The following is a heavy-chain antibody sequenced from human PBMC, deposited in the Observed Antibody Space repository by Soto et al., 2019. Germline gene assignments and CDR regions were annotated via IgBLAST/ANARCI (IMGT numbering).Heavy chain of an antibody. Sequence: SETLSLTRTGSGGSLRSYYWSWIRQPPGKGLEWIGYIYYSGSTNYNPSLKSRVTISVDTSKNQFSLKLSSVTAADTAVYYCARATTVVTHFDYWGQGTLVTVSS. CDR2: IYYSGST. J-gene: IGHJ4*02. D-gene: IGHD4-17*01. V-gene: IGHV4-59*01. CDR3: ARATTVVTHFDY. CDR1: GGSLRSYY.